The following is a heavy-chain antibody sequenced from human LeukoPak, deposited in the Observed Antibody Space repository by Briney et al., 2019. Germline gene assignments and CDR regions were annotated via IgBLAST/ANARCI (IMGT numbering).Heavy chain of an antibody. CDR2: MNPNSGNT. Sequence: GASVKVSCKASGYTFTSYDINWVRQATGQGLEWMGWMNPNSGNTGYAQKFQGRVTMTRNTSISTAYMELSSLRSEDTAVYYCARDMRVRPGYSSGWPFWGQGTLVTVSS. J-gene: IGHJ4*02. V-gene: IGHV1-8*01. CDR1: GYTFTSYD. D-gene: IGHD6-19*01. CDR3: ARDMRVRPGYSSGWPF.